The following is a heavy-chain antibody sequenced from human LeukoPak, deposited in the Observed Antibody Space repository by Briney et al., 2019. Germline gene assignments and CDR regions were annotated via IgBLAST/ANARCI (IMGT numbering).Heavy chain of an antibody. J-gene: IGHJ6*03. CDR2: IWYDGTNK. V-gene: IGHV3-33*08. CDR3: ARDLLSGSDIPLGVGAYYMDF. D-gene: IGHD3-10*01. CDR1: GFTFSSYG. Sequence: HPGRSLRLSCAASGFTFSSYGMHWVRQAPGKGLEWVAVIWYDGTNKYYADSVKGRFTISTDISKNTLYLQMNSLRAEDTALYYCARDLLSGSDIPLGVGAYYMDFWGKGTTVTVSS.